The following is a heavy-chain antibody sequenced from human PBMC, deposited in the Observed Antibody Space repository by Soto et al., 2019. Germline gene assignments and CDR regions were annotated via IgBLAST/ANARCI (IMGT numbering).Heavy chain of an antibody. D-gene: IGHD2-15*01. V-gene: IGHV4-38-2*02. CDR2: VHYSGNT. CDR3: ARKDRVVEEGRWFDT. CDR1: GYSISSGYH. Sequence: SETLSLTCTVSGYSISSGYHWAWIRQPPGKGLEWLGSVHYSGNTYYNPSLKSRLTISVDKSKNQFSLNLSSVTAADTAVYYCARKDRVVEEGRWFDTWGQGTLVTVSS. J-gene: IGHJ5*02.